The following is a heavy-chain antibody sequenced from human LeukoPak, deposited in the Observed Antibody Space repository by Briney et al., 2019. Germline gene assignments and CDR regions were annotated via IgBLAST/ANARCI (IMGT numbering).Heavy chain of an antibody. Sequence: GGSLRLSCAASGFTFGIYWMSWVRQAPRKGLEWVANINQGGSETYYVGSVTGRFTISRDNAENSLYLQLNSLRVEDTAVYYCARAGQAGTVDYWGQGTLVTVSS. J-gene: IGHJ4*02. CDR1: GFTFGIYW. CDR2: INQGGSET. D-gene: IGHD1-7*01. V-gene: IGHV3-7*04. CDR3: ARAGQAGTVDY.